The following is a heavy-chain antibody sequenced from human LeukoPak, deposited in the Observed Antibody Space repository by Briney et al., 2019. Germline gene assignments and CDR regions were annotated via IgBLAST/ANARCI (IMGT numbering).Heavy chain of an antibody. J-gene: IGHJ4*02. CDR3: ASFKGTAHPIDY. V-gene: IGHV3-30-3*01. CDR2: ISYGGSNK. Sequence: GGSLRLSCAASGFTFSSYAMHWVRQAPGKGLEWVAVISYGGSNKYYADSVKGRFTISRDNAKNTLYLQMNSLRAEDTAVYYCASFKGTAHPIDYWGQGTLVTVSS. CDR1: GFTFSSYA.